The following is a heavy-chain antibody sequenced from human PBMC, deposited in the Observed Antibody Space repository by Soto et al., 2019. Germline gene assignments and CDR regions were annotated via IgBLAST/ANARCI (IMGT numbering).Heavy chain of an antibody. J-gene: IGHJ2*01. CDR3: AKEIRVVVVATVWYFDL. D-gene: IGHD2-15*01. Sequence: EVQLLESGGGLVQPGGSLRLSCAASGFTFSSYAMSWVRQAPGKGLEWVSAISGSGGSTYYADSVKGRFTISRDNSNNTLYLQMNSLRAEDTAVYYCAKEIRVVVVATVWYFDLWGRGTLVTVSS. CDR2: ISGSGGST. V-gene: IGHV3-23*01. CDR1: GFTFSSYA.